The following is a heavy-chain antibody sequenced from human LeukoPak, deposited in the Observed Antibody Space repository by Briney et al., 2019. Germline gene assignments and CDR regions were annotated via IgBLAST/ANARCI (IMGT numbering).Heavy chain of an antibody. CDR3: ARDDDHPCSHFDY. CDR1: GFTFSSYG. V-gene: IGHV3-33*01. J-gene: IGHJ4*02. D-gene: IGHD2-21*01. CDR2: IWYDGSNK. Sequence: GESLRPSCAASGFTFSSYGMHWVRQAPGKGLEWVAVIWYDGSNKYYADSVKGRFTISRDNSKNTLYLQMNSLRAEDTAVYYCARDDDHPCSHFDYWGQGTLVTVSS.